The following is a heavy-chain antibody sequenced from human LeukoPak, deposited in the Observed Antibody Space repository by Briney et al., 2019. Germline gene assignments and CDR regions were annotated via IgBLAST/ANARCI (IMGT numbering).Heavy chain of an antibody. CDR2: ITSSSSYF. CDR3: ARVRGIYSYGHPYYFDY. V-gene: IGHV3-21*01. Sequence: PGGSLRLSCAASGFTFSSYTMNWVRKAPGKGLEWVSSITSSSSYFYYADSLKGRFTISRDNAKNSVYLQMNSLRAEDTAVYYCARVRGIYSYGHPYYFDYWGQGTLVTVSS. CDR1: GFTFSSYT. D-gene: IGHD5-18*01. J-gene: IGHJ4*01.